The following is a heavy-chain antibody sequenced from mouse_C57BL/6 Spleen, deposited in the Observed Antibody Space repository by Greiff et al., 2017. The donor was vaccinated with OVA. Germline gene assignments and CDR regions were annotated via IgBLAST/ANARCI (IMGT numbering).Heavy chain of an antibody. CDR3: ARYPPTVVADYYAMDY. CDR2: IYPRDGST. Sequence: VKLMESDAELVKPGASVKISCKVSGYTFTDHTIHWMKQRPEQGLEWIGYIYPRDGSTKYNEKFKGKATLTADKSSSTAYMQLNSLTSEDSAVYFCARYPPTVVADYYAMDYWGQGTSVTVSS. D-gene: IGHD1-1*01. J-gene: IGHJ4*01. V-gene: IGHV1-78*01. CDR1: GYTFTDHT.